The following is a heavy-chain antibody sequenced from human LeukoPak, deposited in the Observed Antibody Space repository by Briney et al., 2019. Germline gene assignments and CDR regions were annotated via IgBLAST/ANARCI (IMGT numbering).Heavy chain of an antibody. J-gene: IGHJ4*02. CDR2: ISSGGST. CDR1: GFTFNNYA. D-gene: IGHD1-26*01. V-gene: IGHV3-23*01. CDR3: AKDTYSTSPYYFDY. Sequence: GGSLRLSCAAAGFTFNNYAMSWVRQDPGKWLKWVSGISSGGSTYYADSVKGRFTISRDNSKNTLYLQMNSLRAEDTAVYYCAKDTYSTSPYYFDYWGQGTLVTVSS.